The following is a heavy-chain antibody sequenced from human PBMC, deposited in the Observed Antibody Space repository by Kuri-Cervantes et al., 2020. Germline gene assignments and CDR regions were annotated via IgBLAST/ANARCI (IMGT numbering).Heavy chain of an antibody. V-gene: IGHV3-23*01. D-gene: IGHD3-16*01. Sequence: GGSLRLSCAASGFTFSSNAMSWVRQPPGKGLVWGSAISGSGGSTYYADSVRGRFTISRDNSKNTLYLQMYRLTAEATAVYSCARGGKMYDAAAFDIWGQGTMVTVSS. CDR1: GFTFSSNA. CDR2: ISGSGGST. J-gene: IGHJ3*02. CDR3: ARGGKMYDAAAFDI.